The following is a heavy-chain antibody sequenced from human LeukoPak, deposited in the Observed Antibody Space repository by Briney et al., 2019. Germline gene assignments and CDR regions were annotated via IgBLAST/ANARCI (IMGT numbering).Heavy chain of an antibody. J-gene: IGHJ4*02. CDR3: AKSRARRTTIFGVPNKYFDY. CDR2: ISGSGGST. CDR1: GFTFSSYA. V-gene: IGHV3-23*01. Sequence: GGSLRLSCAASGFTFSSYAMSWVRQAPGKGLEWVSAISGSGGSTYYADSVKGRFTISRDNSKNTLYLQMNSLRAEDTAVYYCAKSRARRTTIFGVPNKYFDYWGQGTLVTVSS. D-gene: IGHD3-3*01.